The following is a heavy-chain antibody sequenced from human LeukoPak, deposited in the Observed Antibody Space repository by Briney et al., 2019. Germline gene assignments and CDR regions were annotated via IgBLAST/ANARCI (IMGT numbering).Heavy chain of an antibody. CDR1: GYTFTSYY. J-gene: IGHJ4*02. Sequence: ASVKVSCKASGYTFTSYYMHWVRQAPGQGLEWMGIINPSGGSTSYAQKFQGRVTMTRDTSTSTVYIELSSLRSEDTAVYYCARLSRQWLDFDYWGQGTLVTVSS. V-gene: IGHV1-46*01. CDR3: ARLSRQWLDFDY. CDR2: INPSGGST. D-gene: IGHD6-19*01.